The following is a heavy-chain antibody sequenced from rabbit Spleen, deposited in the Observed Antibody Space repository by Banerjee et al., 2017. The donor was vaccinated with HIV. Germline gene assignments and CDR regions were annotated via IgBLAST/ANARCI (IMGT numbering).Heavy chain of an antibody. V-gene: IGHV1S45*01. CDR2: IEGCSSAFS. CDR1: GIDFSSYYY. Sequence: QQQLEESGGGLVKPGGTLTLTCTASGIDFSSYYYMCWVRQAPGKGLEWIACIEGCSSAFSYFASWAKGRFTISKTSSTTVTLQMTSLTAADTAPYFCARDSGSSFSSYGMGLWGQGTLVTVS. CDR3: ARDSGSSFSSYGMGL. J-gene: IGHJ6*01. D-gene: IGHD8-1*01.